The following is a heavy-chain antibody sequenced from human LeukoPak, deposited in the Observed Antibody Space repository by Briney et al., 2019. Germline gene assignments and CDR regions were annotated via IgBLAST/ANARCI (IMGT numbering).Heavy chain of an antibody. CDR2: IYYSGST. J-gene: IGHJ4*02. D-gene: IGHD3-22*01. CDR1: GGSISSGDYY. CDR3: ARVHDSSGYYYAFDY. Sequence: SETLSLTCTVSGGSISSGDYYWSWIRQPPGKGLEWIGYIYYSGSTYYNPSLKSRVTISVDTSKNQFSLKLSSVTAADTAAYYCARVHDSSGYYYAFDYWGQGTLVTVSS. V-gene: IGHV4-30-4*01.